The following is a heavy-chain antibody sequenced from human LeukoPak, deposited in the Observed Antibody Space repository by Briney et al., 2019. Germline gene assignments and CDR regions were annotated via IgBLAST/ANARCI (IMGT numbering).Heavy chain of an antibody. CDR1: GFSLSTSGVG. CDR3: ATMVRGVPLFDY. J-gene: IGHJ4*02. Sequence: ESGPTLVKPTQTLTLTCTFSGFSLSTSGVGVGWIRQPSGKALEWLALIYWDDDKRYSPSLKSRLTITKDTSKNQVVLTMTNMDPVDTATYYCATMVRGVPLFDYWGQGTLVTVSS. D-gene: IGHD3-10*01. V-gene: IGHV2-5*02. CDR2: IYWDDDK.